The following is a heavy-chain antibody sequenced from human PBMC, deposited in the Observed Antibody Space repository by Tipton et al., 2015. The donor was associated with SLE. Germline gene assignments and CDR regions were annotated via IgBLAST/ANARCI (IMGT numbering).Heavy chain of an antibody. J-gene: IGHJ6*02. CDR2: INHSGST. D-gene: IGHD4-17*01. Sequence: TLSLTCAVYGGSFSGYYWNWIRQPPGKGLEWIGEINHSGSTNYNPSLKSRVTISVDTSKNQYSLKVRSVTAADTAVYYWATIVGDYESGDFGMDVWGHGTTVAVSS. CDR3: ATIVGDYESGDFGMDV. CDR1: GGSFSGYY. V-gene: IGHV4-34*01.